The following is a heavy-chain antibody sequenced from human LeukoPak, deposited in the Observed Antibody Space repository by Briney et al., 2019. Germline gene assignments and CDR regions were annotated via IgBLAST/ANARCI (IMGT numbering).Heavy chain of an antibody. CDR1: GFTVSSNY. CDR3: AKTHSSDYSYYFDY. D-gene: IGHD3-22*01. Sequence: GGSLRLSCAASGFTVSSNYMSWVRQAPGKGLEWVSVIYSGGSTYYADSVKGRFTISRDNSKNTLYLQMNSLRAEDTAVYYCAKTHSSDYSYYFDYWGQGTLDTVSS. CDR2: IYSGGST. V-gene: IGHV3-53*01. J-gene: IGHJ4*02.